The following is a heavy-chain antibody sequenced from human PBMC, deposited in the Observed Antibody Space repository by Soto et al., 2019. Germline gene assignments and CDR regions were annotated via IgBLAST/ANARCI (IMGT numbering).Heavy chain of an antibody. J-gene: IGHJ4*02. CDR2: ISSNGRST. CDR3: ARDRCTNGVCYAPSDY. V-gene: IGHV3-64*01. Sequence: GGSLRLSCATSGFTFSTYAMHWVRQAPGKGLEYVSAISSNGRSTYYANSAKGRFTISRDNSKNTLYLQMDSLRAEDMAVYYCARDRCTNGVCYAPSDYWGQGTLVTVSS. D-gene: IGHD2-8*01. CDR1: GFTFSTYA.